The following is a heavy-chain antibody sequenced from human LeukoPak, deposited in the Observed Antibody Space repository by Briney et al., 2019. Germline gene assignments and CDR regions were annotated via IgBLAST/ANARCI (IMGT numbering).Heavy chain of an antibody. V-gene: IGHV4-38-2*01. Sequence: TSETLSLTCAVSGYSISSGYYCGWIRQPPGKGLEWIGSIYYSGSTYYNPSLKSRVTISVDTSKNQFSLKLSSVTAADTAVYYCARGHYCSGGSCYDHAFDIWGQGTMVTVSS. CDR1: GYSISSGYY. D-gene: IGHD2-15*01. CDR3: ARGHYCSGGSCYDHAFDI. CDR2: IYYSGST. J-gene: IGHJ3*02.